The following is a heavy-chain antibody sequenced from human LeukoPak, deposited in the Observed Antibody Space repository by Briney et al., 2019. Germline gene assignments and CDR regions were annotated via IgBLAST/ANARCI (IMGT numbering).Heavy chain of an antibody. V-gene: IGHV1-8*01. CDR1: GYTLTSYD. CDR2: MNPNSGNT. D-gene: IGHD5-18*01. J-gene: IGHJ3*02. Sequence: ASVKVSCKASGYTLTSYDINWVRQATGQGLEWMGWMNPNSGNTGYAQKFQGRVTMTRNTSISTAYMELSSLRSEDTAVYYCARDRGYSYGFAFDIWDQGTMVTVSS. CDR3: ARDRGYSYGFAFDI.